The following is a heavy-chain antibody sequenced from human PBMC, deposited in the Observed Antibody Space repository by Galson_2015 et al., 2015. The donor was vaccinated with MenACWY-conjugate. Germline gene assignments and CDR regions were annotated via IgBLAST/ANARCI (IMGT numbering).Heavy chain of an antibody. D-gene: IGHD3-22*01. J-gene: IGHJ3*02. CDR2: INSDGSST. Sequence: SLRLSCAASGFTFSSYWMHWVRQGPGKGLVWVSRINSDGSSTNYADSVKGRFTISRDNAKNTLYLQMNSLRAEDTAVYYCARGANYYDSSGKRYDAFDIWGQGTMVTVFS. CDR3: ARGANYYDSSGKRYDAFDI. CDR1: GFTFSSYW. V-gene: IGHV3-74*01.